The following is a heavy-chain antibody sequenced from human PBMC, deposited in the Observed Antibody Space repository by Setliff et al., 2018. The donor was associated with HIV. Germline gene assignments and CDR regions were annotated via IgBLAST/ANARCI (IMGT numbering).Heavy chain of an antibody. CDR1: GFTFSTYW. Sequence: GGSLRLSCAASGFTFSTYWMHWVRQAPGKGLVWVSRIKTDGSSTSYADSVKGRFTISRDNAKNTLFLQMNSLRGEDTAVYYCARKLRPGHGMDVWGQGTTVTVSS. V-gene: IGHV3-74*01. D-gene: IGHD3-10*01. CDR2: IKTDGSST. CDR3: ARKLRPGHGMDV. J-gene: IGHJ6*02.